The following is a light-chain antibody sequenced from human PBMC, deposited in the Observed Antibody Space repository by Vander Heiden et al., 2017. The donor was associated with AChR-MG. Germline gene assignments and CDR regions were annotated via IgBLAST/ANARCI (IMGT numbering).Light chain of an antibody. CDR3: QQYNDWPLT. V-gene: IGKV3-15*01. CDR2: SAS. CDR1: QSVSNK. J-gene: IGKJ4*01. Sequence: MTQSPATLSLSPGEGATLSCRASQSVSNKLAWYQQKPGQAPRLIIYSASTRATGIPARFSGSGSGTDFTLTISSLQSEDFAYYYCQQYNDWPLTFGGGTKVEIK.